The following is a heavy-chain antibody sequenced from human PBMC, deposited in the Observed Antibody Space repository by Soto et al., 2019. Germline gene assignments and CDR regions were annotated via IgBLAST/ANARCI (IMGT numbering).Heavy chain of an antibody. CDR2: IYYSGST. Sequence: SETLSLTCTVSGGSISSYYWSWIRQPPGKGLEWIGYIYYSGSTNYNPSLKSRVTISVDTSKNQFSLKLSSVTAADTAVYYCARVLVAARRYYYYYMDVWGKGTTVTVSS. V-gene: IGHV4-59*01. J-gene: IGHJ6*03. CDR3: ARVLVAARRYYYYYMDV. D-gene: IGHD6-6*01. CDR1: GGSISSYY.